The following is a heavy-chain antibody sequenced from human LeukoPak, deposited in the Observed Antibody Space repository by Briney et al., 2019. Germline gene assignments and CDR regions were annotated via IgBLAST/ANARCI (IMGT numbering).Heavy chain of an antibody. V-gene: IGHV1-46*01. D-gene: IGHD6-13*01. Sequence: ASVKPSCKASGYTFSSYYMHWVRQAPGQGLEWMGIINPSGGSTRYAQKFPGRVTMTRDMSTSTVYMELSSLRSEGTGVSYCARSFRGIAADYFDYWGQGTLVTVSS. CDR3: ARSFRGIAADYFDY. CDR1: GYTFSSYY. CDR2: INPSGGST. J-gene: IGHJ4*02.